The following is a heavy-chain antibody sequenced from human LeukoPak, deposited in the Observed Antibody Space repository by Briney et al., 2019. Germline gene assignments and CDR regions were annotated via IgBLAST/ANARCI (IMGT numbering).Heavy chain of an antibody. CDR3: AKRGVVVRVILVGFHKEASYFDS. D-gene: IGHD3-10*01. CDR1: GITLSNYG. CDR2: ISGGGGGT. J-gene: IGHJ4*02. V-gene: IGHV3-23*01. Sequence: QPGGSLRLSCAVSGITLSNYGMSWVRQAPGKGLEWVAGISGGGGGTNYADSVKGRFTVSRDNPKNTLYLQMHSLRAEDTAVYFCAKRGVVVRVILVGFHKEASYFDSWGQGALVTVSS.